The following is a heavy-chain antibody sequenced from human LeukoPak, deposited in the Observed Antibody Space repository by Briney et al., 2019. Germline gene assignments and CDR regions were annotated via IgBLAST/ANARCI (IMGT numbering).Heavy chain of an antibody. J-gene: IGHJ3*02. Sequence: GGSLRLSCAASGISFSDAWMSWVRQAPGKGLEWVGLIKTKTDGGTTDYAAPVKGRFTISRDDSKNTLYLQMNSLKTEDTAVYYCTTGDYEYALDIWGQGTMVTVSS. V-gene: IGHV3-15*01. CDR2: IKTKTDGGTT. CDR3: TTGDYEYALDI. D-gene: IGHD4-17*01. CDR1: GISFSDAW.